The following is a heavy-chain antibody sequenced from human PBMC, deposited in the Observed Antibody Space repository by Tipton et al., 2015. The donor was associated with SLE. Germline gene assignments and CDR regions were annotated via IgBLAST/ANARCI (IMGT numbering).Heavy chain of an antibody. D-gene: IGHD3-16*01. Sequence: TLSLTCSASGDSLSSNNYYWGWIRQSPAQGLEWIGTIHYAGGTYYNPSLRSRLTISVDTSENHFSLNLNSVTAADTAVYFCARQRGYYDGTPFPPWNFDLWGRGTQVTVSS. CDR1: GDSLSSNNYY. V-gene: IGHV4-39*07. CDR3: ARQRGYYDGTPFPPWNFDL. J-gene: IGHJ2*01. CDR2: IHYAGGT.